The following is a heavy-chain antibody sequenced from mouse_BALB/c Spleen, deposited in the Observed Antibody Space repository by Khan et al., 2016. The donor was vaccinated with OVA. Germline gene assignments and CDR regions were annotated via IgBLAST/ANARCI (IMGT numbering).Heavy chain of an antibody. CDR1: GYTFTTYW. J-gene: IGHJ2*01. CDR2: INPTSGFT. CDR3: ARDRIDY. V-gene: IGHV1-7*01. Sequence: QVQLQQSGAELAKPGASVKMSCKASGYTFTTYWMHWVHQRPGQGLEWIGYINPTSGFTDYNQKFKDQATLTADKSSSTAYMQLSSLTSDDSAVYYCARDRIDYWGQGTTLTVSS.